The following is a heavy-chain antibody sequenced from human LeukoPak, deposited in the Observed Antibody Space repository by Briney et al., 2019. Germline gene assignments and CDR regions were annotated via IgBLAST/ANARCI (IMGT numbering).Heavy chain of an antibody. V-gene: IGHV4-59*08. CDR2: IYYSGST. D-gene: IGHD3-22*01. Sequence: SETLSLTCTVSGGSISSYYWSWIRQPPGKGLEWIGYIYYSGSTNYNPSLKSRATISVDTSKNQFSLKLSSVTAADTAVYYCARTDSSAPYTWFDPWGQGTLGTVSS. J-gene: IGHJ5*02. CDR1: GGSISSYY. CDR3: ARTDSSAPYTWFDP.